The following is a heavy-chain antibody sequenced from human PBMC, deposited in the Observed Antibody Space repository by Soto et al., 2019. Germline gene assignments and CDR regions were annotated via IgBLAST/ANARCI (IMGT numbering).Heavy chain of an antibody. CDR3: ASASPVVTDV. CDR2: IYYSGST. D-gene: IGHD5-18*01. V-gene: IGHV4-30-4*01. CDR1: GGSISSGDYY. Sequence: QVQLQESVPGLVKPSQTLSLTCTVSGGSISSGDYYWRWIRQPPGKGLEWIGYIYYSGSTYYNPSLMSRVTISVDTSKNQFSLKLSSVTAADTAVYYCASASPVVTDVWGQGTTVTISS. J-gene: IGHJ6*02.